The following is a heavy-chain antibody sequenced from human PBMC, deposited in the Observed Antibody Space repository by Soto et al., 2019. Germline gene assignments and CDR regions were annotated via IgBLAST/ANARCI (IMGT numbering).Heavy chain of an antibody. CDR1: GFTFSTYV. V-gene: IGHV3-33*03. CDR3: AKSRILYGAYHSSFAY. Sequence: GGSLRLSCAAPGFTFSTYVMHWVRQAPGKGLEWVSLYDGSIKYYADSVKGRFTISRDNSKNTLFLQMNSLRAEDTGFYYCAKSRILYGAYHSSFAYWGQGALVTVSS. J-gene: IGHJ4*02. CDR2: YDGSIK. D-gene: IGHD2-15*01.